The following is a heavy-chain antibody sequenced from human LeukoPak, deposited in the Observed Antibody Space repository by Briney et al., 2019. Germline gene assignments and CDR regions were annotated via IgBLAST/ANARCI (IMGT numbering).Heavy chain of an antibody. D-gene: IGHD3-22*01. CDR3: ARDEALRYDSSGYYYDY. CDR1: GYTFTGYY. Sequence: GASVKVSCKASGYTFTGYYMHWVRQAPGQGLEWMGWINPDSGGTSYAQKFQGRVTMTRDTSISTAYMELSRLRSDDTAVYYCARDEALRYDSSGYYYDYWGQGTLVTVSS. V-gene: IGHV1-2*02. CDR2: INPDSGGT. J-gene: IGHJ4*02.